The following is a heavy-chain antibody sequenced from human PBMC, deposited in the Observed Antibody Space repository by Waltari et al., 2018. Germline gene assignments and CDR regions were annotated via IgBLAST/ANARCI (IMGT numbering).Heavy chain of an antibody. J-gene: IGHJ4*02. V-gene: IGHV3-23*01. CDR3: AKSFTMIVVVITDPFDC. CDR1: GFTFSSYA. D-gene: IGHD3-22*01. Sequence: EVQLLESGGGLVQPGGSLRISCAASGFTFSSYAMIWVRPAPGKGLEWVSGISNSGGGTYYADSVRGRFTISRDNSKNTLYLQMNSLRAEDTAVYYCAKSFTMIVVVITDPFDCWGQGTLVTVSS. CDR2: ISNSGGGT.